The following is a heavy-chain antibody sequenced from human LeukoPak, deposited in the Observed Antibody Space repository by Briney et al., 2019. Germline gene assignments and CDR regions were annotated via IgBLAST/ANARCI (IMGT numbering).Heavy chain of an antibody. V-gene: IGHV3-21*01. Sequence: GGSLRLSCGGSGFALKSYSLTWVRQAPGKGLEWVSSISSTSAYIHYADSVKGRFTISRDNANNSLYLQMNSLRAEDTAVYYCARGGPPYDFWSGPRFDYWGQGTLVTVSS. CDR3: ARGGPPYDFWSGPRFDY. CDR1: GFALKSYS. CDR2: ISSTSAYI. J-gene: IGHJ4*02. D-gene: IGHD3-3*01.